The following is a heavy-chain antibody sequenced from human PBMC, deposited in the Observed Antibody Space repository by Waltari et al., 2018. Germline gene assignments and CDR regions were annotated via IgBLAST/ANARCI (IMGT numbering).Heavy chain of an antibody. D-gene: IGHD3-10*01. Sequence: EVQLVESGGGLVQPGGSLKLSCAASGFTFSGSAMPWVRQASGKGLEWVGRIRSKANSYATAYAASVKGRFTISRDDSKNTAYLQMNSLKTEDTAVYYCTRTPEVLAFDIWGQGTMVTVSS. CDR3: TRTPEVLAFDI. V-gene: IGHV3-73*02. CDR1: GFTFSGSA. CDR2: IRSKANSYAT. J-gene: IGHJ3*02.